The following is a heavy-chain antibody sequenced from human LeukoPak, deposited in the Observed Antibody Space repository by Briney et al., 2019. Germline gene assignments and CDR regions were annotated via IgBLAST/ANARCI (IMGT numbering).Heavy chain of an antibody. CDR2: IYYSGST. V-gene: IGHV4-59*08. CDR1: GGPISSYY. Sequence: PSETLSLTCTVSGGPISSYYWSWIRQPPGKGLEWIGYIYYSGSTNYNPSLKSRVTISVDTSKNQFSLKLSSVTAADTAVYYCARHHSSGWYESWGQGTLVTVSS. CDR3: ARHHSSGWYES. J-gene: IGHJ4*02. D-gene: IGHD6-19*01.